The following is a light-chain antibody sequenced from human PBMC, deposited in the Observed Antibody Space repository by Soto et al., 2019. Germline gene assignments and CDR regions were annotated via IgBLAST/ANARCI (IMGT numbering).Light chain of an antibody. Sequence: EVVMTQSPATLSVSPWERATLSCRASQTILSNLAWYQRKPGQAPRLLLYGASTRATGIPARFSGGGSGTEFTLTISSLQSEDFAVYYCQHYVNWPLTFGGGTKVHIK. V-gene: IGKV3-15*01. CDR3: QHYVNWPLT. J-gene: IGKJ4*01. CDR1: QTILSN. CDR2: GAS.